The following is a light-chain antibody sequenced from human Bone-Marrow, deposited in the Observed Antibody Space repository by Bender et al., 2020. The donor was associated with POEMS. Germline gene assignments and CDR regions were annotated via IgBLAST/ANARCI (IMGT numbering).Light chain of an antibody. Sequence: QSALTQPPSASGSPGQSVTISCTGTSSDVGGYNYVSWYQQHPGKAPKLLIYEVNKRPSGVPDRFSGSKSGNTASLTVSGLQAEDEADYFCSSYAGSTDYVFGTGTEVTVL. CDR2: EVN. V-gene: IGLV2-8*01. J-gene: IGLJ1*01. CDR3: SSYAGSTDYV. CDR1: SSDVGGYNY.